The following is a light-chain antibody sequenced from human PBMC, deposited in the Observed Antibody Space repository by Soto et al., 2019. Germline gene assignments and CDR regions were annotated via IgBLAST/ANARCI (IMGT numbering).Light chain of an antibody. Sequence: SVLPQSPATLSLSPGERATLSCRASQSVSSYLAWYQQKPGQAPRLLIYDASNRATGIPARFSGSGSGTDFTLTISSLEPEDFAVYYCQQRSNWRITFGQGTRLEI. CDR2: DAS. CDR1: QSVSSY. CDR3: QQRSNWRIT. V-gene: IGKV3-11*01. J-gene: IGKJ5*01.